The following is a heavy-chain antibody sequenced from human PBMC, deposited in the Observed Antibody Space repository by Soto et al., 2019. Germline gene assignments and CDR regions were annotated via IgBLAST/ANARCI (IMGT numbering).Heavy chain of an antibody. CDR2: IHSSGNT. J-gene: IGHJ5*02. CDR1: GISVIGENW. V-gene: IGHV4-4*02. Sequence: GNLSLTCAVSGISVIGENWWRWVRQPPGKGLEWIGEIHSSGNTDYNPSLKSRVTISRDMSKNEFSLKLTSVTAADTAIYYCAIIGGAYGSNNWFDPWGQ. D-gene: IGHD3-16*01. CDR3: AIIGGAYGSNNWFDP.